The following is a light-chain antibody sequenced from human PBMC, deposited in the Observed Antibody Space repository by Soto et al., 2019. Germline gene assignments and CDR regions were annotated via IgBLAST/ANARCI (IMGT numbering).Light chain of an antibody. V-gene: IGKV3-20*01. CDR3: QQYGSSPWT. Sequence: EIVVTQSPGTLSLSPGERATLSCRASQSVSSSYLAWYQQKPGQAPRLLIYGASSRATGIPDRFSGSGSGTDFTLTISRLEPEDFAVYYCQQYGSSPWTFGQGTKV. CDR1: QSVSSSY. CDR2: GAS. J-gene: IGKJ1*01.